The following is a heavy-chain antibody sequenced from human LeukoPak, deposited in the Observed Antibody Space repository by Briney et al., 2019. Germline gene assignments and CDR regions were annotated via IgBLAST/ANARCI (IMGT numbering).Heavy chain of an antibody. Sequence: TGGSLRLSCAASGFTVSSNYMSWVRQAPGKGLEWVSVIYSGGSTYYADSVKGRFTISRDNSKNTLHLQMNSLRAEDTAVYYCARAKYGSCIDYWGQGTLVTVSS. CDR3: ARAKYGSCIDY. CDR2: IYSGGST. J-gene: IGHJ4*02. CDR1: GFTVSSNY. V-gene: IGHV3-66*02. D-gene: IGHD1-26*01.